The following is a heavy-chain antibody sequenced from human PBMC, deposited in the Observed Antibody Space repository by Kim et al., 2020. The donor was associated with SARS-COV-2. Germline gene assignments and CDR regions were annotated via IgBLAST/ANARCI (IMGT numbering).Heavy chain of an antibody. J-gene: IGHJ3*02. V-gene: IGHV3-21*01. CDR2: I. Sequence: IYYADSVKGRFTISRDNAKNSLYLQMNSLRAEDTAVYYCARVTTCAFDIWGQGTMVTVSS. CDR3: ARVTTCAFDI. D-gene: IGHD4-4*01.